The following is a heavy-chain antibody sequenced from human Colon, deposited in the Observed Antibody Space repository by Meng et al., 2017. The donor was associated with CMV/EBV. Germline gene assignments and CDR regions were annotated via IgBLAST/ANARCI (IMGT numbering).Heavy chain of an antibody. CDR3: AKYYSRAMDV. Sequence: GESLKISCAASGFTFSSYAMSWVRQAPGKGLEWVSAISGSGGSTYYADSVKGRFTISRDNSKNTLYLQMNSLRAEDTAVYYCAKYYSRAMDVWGQGTTVTVSS. CDR2: ISGSGGST. D-gene: IGHD2/OR15-2a*01. V-gene: IGHV3-23*01. J-gene: IGHJ6*02. CDR1: GFTFSSYA.